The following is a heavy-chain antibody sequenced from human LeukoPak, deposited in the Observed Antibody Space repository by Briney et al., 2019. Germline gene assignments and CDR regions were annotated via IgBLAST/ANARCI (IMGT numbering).Heavy chain of an antibody. J-gene: IGHJ6*02. V-gene: IGHV3-23*01. CDR3: AKNQDGYYYYGMDV. Sequence: PGGSLRLSCAASGFTFSSYAMSWVRQAPGKGLEWVSAISGSGASTYYADSVKGRFTASRDSSRNTLYLQMDSLRAEDTAVYYCAKNQDGYYYYGMDVWGQGTTVTVSS. D-gene: IGHD1-14*01. CDR2: ISGSGAST. CDR1: GFTFSSYA.